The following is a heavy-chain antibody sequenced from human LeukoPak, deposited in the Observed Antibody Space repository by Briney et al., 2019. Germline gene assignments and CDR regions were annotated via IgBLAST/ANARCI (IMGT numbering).Heavy chain of an antibody. V-gene: IGHV4-59*10. CDR3: AREAIYLRNYYMDV. CDR1: GGSFSGYY. Sequence: KPSETLSLTCAVYGGSFSGYYWSWIRQPAGKGLEWIGRIYTSGSTNYNPSLKSRVTISVDTSKNQFSLKLSSVTAADTAVYYCAREAIYLRNYYMDVWGKGTTVTISS. CDR2: IYTSGST. J-gene: IGHJ6*03. D-gene: IGHD2-2*02.